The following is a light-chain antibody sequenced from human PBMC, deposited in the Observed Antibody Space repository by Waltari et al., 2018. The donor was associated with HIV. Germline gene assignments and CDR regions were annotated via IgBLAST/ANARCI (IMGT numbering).Light chain of an antibody. V-gene: IGLV7-43*01. CDR3: LLYYGGVWV. CDR2: SIS. Sequence: TVVTQEPSLTVSPGGTVTLTCAFNTGAVTSGHNPNGFQQKPGQVPRALIYSISNKHSWTPARFSGSLLGGKAALTLSGVQPEDEAEYYCLLYYGGVWVFGGGTKLTVV. J-gene: IGLJ3*02. CDR1: TGAVTSGHN.